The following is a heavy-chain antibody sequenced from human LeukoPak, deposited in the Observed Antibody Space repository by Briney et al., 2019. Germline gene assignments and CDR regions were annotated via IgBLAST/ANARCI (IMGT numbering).Heavy chain of an antibody. D-gene: IGHD7-27*01. CDR3: ASPETGGFFDY. J-gene: IGHJ4*02. V-gene: IGHV3-74*01. CDR1: GFTFSSHW. CDR2: INGDGSST. Sequence: GGSLRLSCVASGFTFSSHWVHWVRQVPGKGLVWVSRINGDGSSTNYADSVKGRFTISRDNAKNTLYLQMNSLTIEDTAVYCCASPETGGFFDYWGQGTLVTVAS.